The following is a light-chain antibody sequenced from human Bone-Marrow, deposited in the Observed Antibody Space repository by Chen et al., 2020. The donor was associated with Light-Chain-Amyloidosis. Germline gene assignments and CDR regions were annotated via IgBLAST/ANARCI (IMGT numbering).Light chain of an antibody. Sequence: EIVMTQSPATLSVSPGESATLSCRASQSVGKKLAWYQQTPGQAPRLLIYDIINRATGIPARFSGSGSGTEFTLSISGLQAEDFAVYFWQHYKNWPPTFGQGTKVEIK. CDR1: QSVGKK. CDR2: DII. V-gene: IGKV3-15*01. CDR3: QHYKNWPPT. J-gene: IGKJ1*01.